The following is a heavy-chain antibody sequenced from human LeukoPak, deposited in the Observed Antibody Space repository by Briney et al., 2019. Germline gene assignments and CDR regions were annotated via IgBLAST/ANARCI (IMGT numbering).Heavy chain of an antibody. CDR1: GYTFTSYG. V-gene: IGHV1-18*01. D-gene: IGHD5-24*01. Sequence: GASVKVSCKASGYTFTSYGISWVRQAPGQGLEWMGWISAYNGNTNYAQKLQGRVTMTTDTSTSTAYMELRSLRSDDTAVYYCARHAFRDGYNFAFDIWGQGTMVTVSS. CDR3: ARHAFRDGYNFAFDI. J-gene: IGHJ3*02. CDR2: ISAYNGNT.